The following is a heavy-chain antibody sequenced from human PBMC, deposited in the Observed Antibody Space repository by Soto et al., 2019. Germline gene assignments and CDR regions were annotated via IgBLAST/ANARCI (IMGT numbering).Heavy chain of an antibody. V-gene: IGHV3-30*18. D-gene: IGHD6-25*01. Sequence: QVQLVESGGGVVQPGRSRTLSCAASGFAFGRYGMHWVRQAPGKGLEWVAVLSYDGSTTYYADSVKGRFTISRDNSKSALFLRMSGLRGDETAVYYCAEGMDEAAGQDSWGQGTMVMVSS. CDR2: LSYDGSTT. CDR3: AEGMDEAAGQDS. J-gene: IGHJ5*01. CDR1: GFAFGRYG.